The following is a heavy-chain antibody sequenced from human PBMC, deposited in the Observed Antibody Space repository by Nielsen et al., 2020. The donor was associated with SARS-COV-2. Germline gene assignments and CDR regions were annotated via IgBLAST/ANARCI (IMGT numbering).Heavy chain of an antibody. V-gene: IGHV3-7*01. J-gene: IGHJ6*02. CDR1: GFTFNSYW. CDR2: IKEDGTEK. D-gene: IGHD3-3*01. Sequence: GSLKISCAASGFTFNSYWMTWVRQAPGKGLEWVANIKEDGTEKYYVDSLKGRFTISRDNAKNALYLQMNSLRAEDTALYYCARSPTLRFLDSATYYYGMDVWGQGTTVTVS. CDR3: ARSPTLRFLDSATYYYGMDV.